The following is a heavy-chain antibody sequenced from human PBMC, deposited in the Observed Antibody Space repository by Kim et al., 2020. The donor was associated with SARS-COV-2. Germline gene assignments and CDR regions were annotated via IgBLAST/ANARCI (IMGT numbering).Heavy chain of an antibody. CDR3: AKGVGGYDH. V-gene: IGHV3-23*01. Sequence: GTTYYADSVKGRFTISRDNSKNTLYLQMNSLRAEDTAVYYCAKGVGGYDHWGQGTLVTVSS. D-gene: IGHD3-22*01. CDR2: GTT. J-gene: IGHJ4*02.